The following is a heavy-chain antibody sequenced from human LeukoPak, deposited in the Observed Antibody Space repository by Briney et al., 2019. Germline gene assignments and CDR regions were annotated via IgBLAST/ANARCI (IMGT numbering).Heavy chain of an antibody. D-gene: IGHD2-15*01. CDR2: ISYDGRNK. CDR1: GFTFNSYA. J-gene: IGHJ4*02. Sequence: GGSLRLSCATSGFTFNSYAVHWVRQAPGKGLEWVAVISYDGRNKYFADSVKGRFTISRDNSKNTLYLQMNSLRVEDTAVYHCARDRGSCSGGSCYYFDYWGQGTLVTVSS. V-gene: IGHV3-30*04. CDR3: ARDRGSCSGGSCYYFDY.